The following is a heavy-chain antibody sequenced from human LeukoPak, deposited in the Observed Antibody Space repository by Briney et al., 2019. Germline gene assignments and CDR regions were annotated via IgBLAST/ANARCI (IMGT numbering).Heavy chain of an antibody. D-gene: IGHD3-16*01. J-gene: IGHJ6*03. Sequence: PSETLSLTCTVSGGSISGSSYNWGWIRQPPGKGLEWIGSIDNSGSTYYNPSLKSRVTISADTSKNQFSLKLSSVTAADTAVYYCARERGNYYYYMDVWGKGTTVTISS. CDR2: IDNSGST. V-gene: IGHV4-39*02. CDR1: GGSISGSSYN. CDR3: ARERGNYYYYMDV.